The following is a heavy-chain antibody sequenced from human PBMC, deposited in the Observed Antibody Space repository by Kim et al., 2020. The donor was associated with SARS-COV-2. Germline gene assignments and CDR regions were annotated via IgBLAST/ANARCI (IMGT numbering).Heavy chain of an antibody. CDR3: AGAITGSTCCAFDI. V-gene: IGHV3-7*03. Sequence: GGSLRLSCAASGFTFRNYWMSWVRQTPGKGLEWLTNIRHDGGEMYSVHSVRGRFTISRDNARNSLYLQMSNLRADDTAVYFCAGAITGSTCCAFDIWGQGTVVTVS. D-gene: IGHD1-7*01. CDR1: GFTFRNYW. J-gene: IGHJ3*02. CDR2: IRHDGGEM.